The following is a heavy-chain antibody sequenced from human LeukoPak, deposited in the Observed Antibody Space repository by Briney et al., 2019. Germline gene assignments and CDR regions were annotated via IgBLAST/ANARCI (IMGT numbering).Heavy chain of an antibody. CDR3: ARGGGNHNYFDF. CDR1: GFTFSSYE. J-gene: IGHJ4*02. CDR2: ISSSGSTI. V-gene: IGHV3-48*03. Sequence: GGSLRLSCAASGFTFSSYEMNWVRQAPGKGLEWVSYISSSGSTIYYAESVKGRFTISRDNAKNSLYLQMNSLREEETAVYDCARGGGNHNYFDFWGQGTLVTVSS. D-gene: IGHD1-14*01.